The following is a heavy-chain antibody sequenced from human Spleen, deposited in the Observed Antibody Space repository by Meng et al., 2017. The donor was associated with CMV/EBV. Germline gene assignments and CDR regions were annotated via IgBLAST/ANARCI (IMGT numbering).Heavy chain of an antibody. V-gene: IGHV3-20*04. CDR2: INWNGKSS. CDR3: GRVPGLGMNFYYGFDV. J-gene: IGHJ6*02. D-gene: IGHD7-27*01. Sequence: GESLKISCAASGFSFDGHGMSWVRQAPGKGLEWVSGINWNGKSSGYADSVKGRFTISRDNAKNSLYLQMNSLRAEDTAVYYCGRVPGLGMNFYYGFDVWGRGTTVTVSS. CDR1: GFSFDGHG.